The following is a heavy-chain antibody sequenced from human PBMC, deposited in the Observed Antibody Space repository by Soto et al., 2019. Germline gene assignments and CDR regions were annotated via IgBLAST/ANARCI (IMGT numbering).Heavy chain of an antibody. V-gene: IGHV3-33*01. D-gene: IGHD3-9*01. CDR3: ARDPPDDDRGHYAFDI. J-gene: IGHJ3*02. CDR2: IWSDGSNK. Sequence: QVRLVESGGGVVQPGRSLRISCAASGFTFSSYGMHWVRQAPGKGLEWVAVIWSDGSNKYNADPVKGRFTISRDNSKNTLYLQMNSLRAEDTALYHCARDPPDDDRGHYAFDIWGQGTMVTVSS. CDR1: GFTFSSYG.